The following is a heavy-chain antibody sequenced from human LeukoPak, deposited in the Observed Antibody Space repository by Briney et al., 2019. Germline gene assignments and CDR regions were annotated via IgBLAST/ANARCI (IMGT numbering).Heavy chain of an antibody. D-gene: IGHD3-10*01. CDR1: GFTFDDYA. V-gene: IGHV3-43*01. CDR2: ISWEGHTT. Sequence: GSLRLSCAASGFTFDDYAMHWVRQAPGKGLEWVALISWEGHTTYYADSVRGRFTISRDNSKNSLYLQVNSLRTEDTAFYYCTRDTDYGSATNYFDSWGQGTLVSVSS. J-gene: IGHJ4*02. CDR3: TRDTDYGSATNYFDS.